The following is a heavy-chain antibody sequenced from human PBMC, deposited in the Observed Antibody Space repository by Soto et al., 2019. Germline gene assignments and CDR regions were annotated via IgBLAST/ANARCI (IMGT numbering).Heavy chain of an antibody. Sequence: QITLKESGPTLVKPTQTLTLTCTFSGFSLSTSGVGVGWIRQPPGKALEWLALIYWDDDKRYIPSLKTRLTRPTDTSKVPVALTMTSMDPVDTATYYCAHSPRIVGAMDWFDPWCQGTLVTVSS. D-gene: IGHD1-26*01. CDR1: GFSLSTSGVG. CDR2: IYWDDDK. V-gene: IGHV2-5*02. J-gene: IGHJ5*02. CDR3: AHSPRIVGAMDWFDP.